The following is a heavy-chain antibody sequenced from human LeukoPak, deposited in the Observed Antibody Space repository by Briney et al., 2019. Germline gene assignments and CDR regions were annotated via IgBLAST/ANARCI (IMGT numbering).Heavy chain of an antibody. D-gene: IGHD3-22*01. CDR1: GYTFTSYG. J-gene: IGHJ3*02. CDR3: ARAFRSAMIVVVLDAFDI. V-gene: IGHV1-18*01. CDR2: ISAYNGNT. Sequence: ASVNVSCKASGYTFTSYGISWVRQAPGQGLEWMGWISAYNGNTNYAQKLQGRVTMTTDTSTSTAYMELRSLRSDDTAVYYCARAFRSAMIVVVLDAFDIWGQGTMVTVSS.